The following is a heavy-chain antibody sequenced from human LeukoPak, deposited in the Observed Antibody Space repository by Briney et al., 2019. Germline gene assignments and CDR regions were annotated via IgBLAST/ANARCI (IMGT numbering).Heavy chain of an antibody. CDR2: IIPIFGTA. Sequence: GASVKVSCKASGYTFTSYGISWVRQAPGQGLEWMGGIIPIFGTANYAQKFQGRVTITADESTSTAYMELSSLRSEDTAVYYCARDSRDGYNSYWGQGTLVTVSS. D-gene: IGHD5-24*01. V-gene: IGHV1-69*13. CDR3: ARDSRDGYNSY. J-gene: IGHJ4*02. CDR1: GYTFTSYG.